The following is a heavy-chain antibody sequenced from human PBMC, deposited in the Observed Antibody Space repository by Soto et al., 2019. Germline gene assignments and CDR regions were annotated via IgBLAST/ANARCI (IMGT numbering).Heavy chain of an antibody. CDR1: GFTFSSYS. V-gene: IGHV3-48*02. D-gene: IGHD3-3*01. CDR3: ARGEAYYDFWSGYYKDYYYYYGMDV. Sequence: GGSLRLSCTASGFTFSSYSMNWVRQAPGKGLEWVSYISSSSSTIYYADSVKGRFTISRDNAKNSLYLQMNSLRDEDTAVYYCARGEAYYDFWSGYYKDYYYYYGMDVWGQGTTVTVSS. J-gene: IGHJ6*02. CDR2: ISSSSSTI.